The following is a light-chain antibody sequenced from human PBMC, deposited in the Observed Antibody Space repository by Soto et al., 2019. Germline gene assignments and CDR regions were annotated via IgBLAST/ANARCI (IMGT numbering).Light chain of an antibody. CDR3: LQHDSTMWT. CDR2: AAS. V-gene: IGKV1-17*01. Sequence: DIQMTQSPSSLSASVGDRVTITCRASQDIQNALGWYQQKPGKAPKRLIYAASSLQSGVPSRFRGSRSGTEFTLTISSLQSADFATYYRLQHDSTMWTFGQGTKVDIK. CDR1: QDIQNA. J-gene: IGKJ1*01.